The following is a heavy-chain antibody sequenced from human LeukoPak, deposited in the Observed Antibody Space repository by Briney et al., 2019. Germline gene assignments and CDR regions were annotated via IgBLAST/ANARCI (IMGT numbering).Heavy chain of an antibody. D-gene: IGHD6-13*01. CDR3: ARTLAGPDYFDY. J-gene: IGHJ4*02. Sequence: GASVKVSCKASGGTVSSYAISWVRQAPGQGLEWMGGIIPIFGTANYAQKFQGRVTITADKSTSTAYMELSSLRSEDTAVYYCARTLAGPDYFDYWGQGTLVTVSS. CDR1: GGTVSSYA. V-gene: IGHV1-69*06. CDR2: IIPIFGTA.